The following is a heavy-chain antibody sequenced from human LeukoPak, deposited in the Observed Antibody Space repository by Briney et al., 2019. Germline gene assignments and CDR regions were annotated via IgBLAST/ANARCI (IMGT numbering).Heavy chain of an antibody. J-gene: IGHJ3*02. Sequence: PSETLSLTCTVSGGSISSYYWSWIRQPPGKGLEWIGYIYYSGSTNYNPSLKSRVTISVDTSKNQFSLKLSSVTAADTAVYYCATGTVFKNAFDIWGQGTMVTVSS. CDR1: GGSISSYY. CDR2: IYYSGST. D-gene: IGHD4-17*01. V-gene: IGHV4-59*01. CDR3: ATGTVFKNAFDI.